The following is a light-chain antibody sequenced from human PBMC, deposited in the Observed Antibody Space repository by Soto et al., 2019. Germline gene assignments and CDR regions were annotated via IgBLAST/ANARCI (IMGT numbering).Light chain of an antibody. CDR1: SSDVGGYNY. CDR3: SSYTSSSTPYV. V-gene: IGLV2-14*01. J-gene: IGLJ1*01. CDR2: EVS. Sequence: QSVLTQPASVSGSPGQSITISCTGTSSDVGGYNYVSWYQQHPGKAPKLMIYEVSNRPSGVSNRFSGSKSGNTASLTISGLQAEDEADYYCSSYTSSSTPYVFGTGTKVNV.